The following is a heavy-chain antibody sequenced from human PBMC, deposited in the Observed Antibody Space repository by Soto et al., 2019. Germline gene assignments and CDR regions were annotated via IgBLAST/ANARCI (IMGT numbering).Heavy chain of an antibody. CDR1: GFTFGDYA. V-gene: IGHV3-49*03. CDR2: IRSKAYGGTT. D-gene: IGHD2-2*01. J-gene: IGHJ5*02. Sequence: GGSLRLSCTASGFTFGDYAMSWFRQAPGKGLEWVGFIRSKAYGGTTEYAASVKGRFTISRDDSKSIAYLQMNSLKTEDTAVYYCTRDPRVVPAATNWFDPWGQGTLVTVSS. CDR3: TRDPRVVPAATNWFDP.